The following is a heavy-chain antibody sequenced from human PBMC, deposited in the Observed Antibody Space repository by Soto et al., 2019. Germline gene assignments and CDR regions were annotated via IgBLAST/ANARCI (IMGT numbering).Heavy chain of an antibody. CDR2: ISGSGGST. CDR3: AKEFKKNAVALFFDL. Sequence: VQLVESGGGVVQPGRSLRLSCAASGFTFSNYAMHWVRQAPGKGLEWVAVISGSGGSTYYADSVKGRFTISRDNSKNTLYLQMNSLRAEDTAVYYCAKEFKKNAVALFFDLWGRGTLVTVSS. CDR1: GFTFSNYA. J-gene: IGHJ2*01. V-gene: IGHV3-23*04. D-gene: IGHD6-19*01.